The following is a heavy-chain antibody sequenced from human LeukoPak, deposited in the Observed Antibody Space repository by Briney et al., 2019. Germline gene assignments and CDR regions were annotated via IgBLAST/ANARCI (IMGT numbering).Heavy chain of an antibody. V-gene: IGHV2-5*01. Sequence: SGPTLVNPTQTLTLTCTFSGFSLSTGGVGVGWIRQPPGKALEWLALIYWNDDKRYSPSLKSRLTITKDTSKNQVVLTMTNMDPVDTATYYCALGAYDFWSGYRFDPWGQGTLVTVSS. CDR2: IYWNDDK. D-gene: IGHD3-3*01. CDR3: ALGAYDFWSGYRFDP. CDR1: GFSLSTGGVG. J-gene: IGHJ5*02.